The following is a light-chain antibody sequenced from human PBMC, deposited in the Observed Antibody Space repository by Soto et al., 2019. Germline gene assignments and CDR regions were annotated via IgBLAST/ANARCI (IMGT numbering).Light chain of an antibody. CDR2: EVS. J-gene: IGLJ3*02. CDR3: SSYADSNNSV. CDR1: SSDVGAYNY. V-gene: IGLV2-8*01. Sequence: QSALTQPPSASGSPGQSVTISCTGTSSDVGAYNYVSWYQQHPGKAPKLMIYEVSKRPSGVPDRFSGSKSGNTASLTVSGLQAEDEDDYYCSSYADSNNSVFGGGTKLTVL.